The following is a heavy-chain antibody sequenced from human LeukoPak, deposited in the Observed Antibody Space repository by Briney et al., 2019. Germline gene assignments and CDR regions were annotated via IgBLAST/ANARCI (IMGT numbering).Heavy chain of an antibody. V-gene: IGHV4-34*01. CDR2: INHSGST. D-gene: IGHD3-22*01. Sequence: SETLSLTCAVSGGSIICSHWSWIRQPPGKGLEWIGEINHSGSTNYNPSLKSRVTISVDTSKNQFSLKLSSVTAADTAVYYCASGNRDSSDDYWGQGTLVTVSS. CDR1: GGSIICSH. J-gene: IGHJ4*02. CDR3: ASGNRDSSDDY.